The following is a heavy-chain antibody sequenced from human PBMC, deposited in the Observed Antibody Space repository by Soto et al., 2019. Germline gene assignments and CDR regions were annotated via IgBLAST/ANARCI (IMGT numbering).Heavy chain of an antibody. CDR3: ARSYYYDNSANPYPFDF. CDR2: IYYSGST. CDR1: GGSISSGGYY. V-gene: IGHV4-31*03. J-gene: IGHJ3*01. D-gene: IGHD3-22*01. Sequence: SETLSLTCTVSGGSISSGGYYWSWIRQHPGKGLEWIGYIYYSGSTYYNPSLKSRVAMSVDTSKNQFSLKLSSVTAADTAVYYCARSYYYDNSANPYPFDFCGKGPKVT.